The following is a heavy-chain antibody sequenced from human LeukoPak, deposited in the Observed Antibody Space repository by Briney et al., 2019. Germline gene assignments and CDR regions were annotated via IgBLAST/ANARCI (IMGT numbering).Heavy chain of an antibody. CDR1: GFTFSSYA. D-gene: IGHD3-10*01. CDR2: ISYDGSNK. Sequence: GGSLRLSCAASGFTFSSYAMHWVRQAPGKGLEWVAVISYDGSNKYYADSVKGRFTISRDNSKNTLYLQMNSLRAEDTAVYYCARVLSGSGSYVDYYFDCWGQGTLVTVSS. V-gene: IGHV3-30-3*01. J-gene: IGHJ4*02. CDR3: ARVLSGSGSYVDYYFDC.